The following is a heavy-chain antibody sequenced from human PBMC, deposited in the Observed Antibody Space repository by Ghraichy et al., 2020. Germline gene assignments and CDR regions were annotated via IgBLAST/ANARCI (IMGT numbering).Heavy chain of an antibody. V-gene: IGHV3-53*01. Sequence: GGSLRLSCAASGFTVGSNYMSWVRQAPGKGLEWVSVIYSGGDSYYADSVKGRFTISRDNSKNALYLQMNSRRAEDTAVYYCARDEAYRGGSLGDWGQGTLVTVSS. CDR2: IYSGGDS. CDR1: GFTVGSNY. D-gene: IGHD3-10*01. CDR3: ARDEAYRGGSLGD. J-gene: IGHJ4*02.